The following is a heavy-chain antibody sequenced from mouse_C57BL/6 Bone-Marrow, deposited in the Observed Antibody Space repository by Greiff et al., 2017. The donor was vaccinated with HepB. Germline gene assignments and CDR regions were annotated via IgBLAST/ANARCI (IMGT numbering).Heavy chain of an antibody. J-gene: IGHJ1*03. CDR2: INPNNGGT. D-gene: IGHD4-1*01. CDR3: ARSGLGWYFDV. CDR1: GYTFTDYN. V-gene: IGHV1-18*01. Sequence: VQLQQSGPELVKPGASVKIPCKASGYTFTDYNMDWVKQSHGKSLEWIGDINPNNGGTIYNQKFKGKATLTVDKSSSTAYMELRSLTSEDTAVYYCARSGLGWYFDVWGTGTTVTVSS.